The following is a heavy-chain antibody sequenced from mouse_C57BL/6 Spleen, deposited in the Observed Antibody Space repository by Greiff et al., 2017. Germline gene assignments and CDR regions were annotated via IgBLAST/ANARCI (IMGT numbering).Heavy chain of an antibody. CDR2: IYPGDGDT. J-gene: IGHJ1*03. Sequence: VKLVESGPELVKPGASVKISCKASGYAFSSSWMNWVKQRPGKGLEWIGRIYPGDGDTNYNGKFKGKATLTADKSSSTAYMQLSSLTSEDSAVYFCARGDYYGSSQSFDVWGTGTTVTVSS. CDR1: GYAFSSSW. D-gene: IGHD1-1*01. CDR3: ARGDYYGSSQSFDV. V-gene: IGHV1-82*01.